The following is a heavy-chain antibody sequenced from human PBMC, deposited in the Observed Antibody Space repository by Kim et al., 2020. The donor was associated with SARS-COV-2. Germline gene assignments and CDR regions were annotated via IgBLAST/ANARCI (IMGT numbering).Heavy chain of an antibody. CDR3: ARDCSSLDAFDI. Sequence: GGSLRLSCAASGFTFSSYAMHWVRQAPGKGLEWVAVISYDGSNKYYADSVKGRFTISRDNSKNTLYLQMNSLRAEDTAVYYCARDCSSLDAFDIWGQGTMVTVSS. CDR2: ISYDGSNK. J-gene: IGHJ3*02. D-gene: IGHD6-13*01. V-gene: IGHV3-30-3*01. CDR1: GFTFSSYA.